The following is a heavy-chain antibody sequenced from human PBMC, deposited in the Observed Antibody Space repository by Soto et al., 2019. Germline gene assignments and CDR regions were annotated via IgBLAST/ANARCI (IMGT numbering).Heavy chain of an antibody. CDR2: INPKNGDT. Sequence: ASVKVSCKASGYVFSDYYIHWVRQAPGQGPEWIGWINPKNGDTKYAEKFQGRVSMTTDTSISTAYMELSSLRSDDTAVYYCAREILERVRGVIFYWGQGTVVTVSS. D-gene: IGHD3-10*01. CDR1: GYVFSDYY. CDR3: AREILERVRGVIFY. V-gene: IGHV1-2*02. J-gene: IGHJ4*02.